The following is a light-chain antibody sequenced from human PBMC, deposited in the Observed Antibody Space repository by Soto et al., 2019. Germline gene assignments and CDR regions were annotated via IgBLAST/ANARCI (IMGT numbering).Light chain of an antibody. V-gene: IGLV2-14*01. J-gene: IGLJ1*01. Sequence: QSVLTQPASVSGSPGQSIAISCTGTSSDVGGYNYVSWYQQLPGKAPKLLISEASNRPSGVSHRFSGSKSGNTASLTISGPQPEDEADYYGSSYRTGGPFGFGTGTQVTVL. CDR1: SSDVGGYNY. CDR2: EAS. CDR3: SSYRTGGPFG.